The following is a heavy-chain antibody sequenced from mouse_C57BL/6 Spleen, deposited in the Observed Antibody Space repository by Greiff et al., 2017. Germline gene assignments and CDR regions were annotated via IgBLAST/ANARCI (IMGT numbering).Heavy chain of an antibody. D-gene: IGHD1-1*01. V-gene: IGHV1-64*01. CDR2: IHPNSGST. J-gene: IGHJ1*03. CDR1: GYNFNSYW. CDR3: ARGYGSSYDGYVEV. Sequence: QVQLQQPGAELVKPGASVKLSCKASGYNFNSYWMHWVKQRPGQGLEWIGMIHPNSGSTNYNEKCKSKATLTVDKSTSTAYMQLSSLTSEDAAVYYSARGYGSSYDGYVEVWGTGTTVTVAS.